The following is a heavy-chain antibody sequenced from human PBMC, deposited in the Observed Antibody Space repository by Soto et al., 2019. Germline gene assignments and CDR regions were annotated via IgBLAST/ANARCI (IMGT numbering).Heavy chain of an antibody. CDR1: GGSMSSSSYY. J-gene: IGHJ4*02. CDR3: ARGFDILTFGFCLNY. Sequence: SETLSLTCTVSGGSMSSSSYYWGWIRQPPGKGLEWIANMYFSGFYSGSTSYNPSLKSRVTISVDTSKNQFSLQVSSVTAADTAVYYCARGFDILTFGFCLNYWGQGTLVTVSS. CDR2: MYFSGFYSGST. V-gene: IGHV4-39*01. D-gene: IGHD3-9*01.